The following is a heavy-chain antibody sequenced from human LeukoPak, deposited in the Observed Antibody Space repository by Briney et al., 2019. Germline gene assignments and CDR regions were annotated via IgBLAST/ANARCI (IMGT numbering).Heavy chain of an antibody. V-gene: IGHV3-48*03. D-gene: IGHD5-12*01. CDR3: ARSLSGRLRLYYYYMDV. Sequence: QTGGSLRLSCAASGFTFSSYEMNWVRQAPGKGLEWVSYISSSGSTIYYADSVKGRFTISRDNAKNSLYLQMNSLGAEDTAVYYCARSLSGRLRLYYYYMDVWGKGTTVTISS. J-gene: IGHJ6*03. CDR1: GFTFSSYE. CDR2: ISSSGSTI.